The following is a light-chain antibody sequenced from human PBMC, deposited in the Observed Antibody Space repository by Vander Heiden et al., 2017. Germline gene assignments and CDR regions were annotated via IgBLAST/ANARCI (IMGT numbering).Light chain of an antibody. V-gene: IGLV2-23*02. CDR2: EAI. Sequence: QSALTQPASVSGSPGESNTISCIGSSSDVGSYNLVSWYQQHPGKAPKLIIYEAIKRPSGVSDRFSASKSGNTASLTISGLQVQDEADYYCCSYAGSRTFVVIGGGTKLTVL. CDR1: SSDVGSYNL. J-gene: IGLJ3*02. CDR3: CSYAGSRTFVV.